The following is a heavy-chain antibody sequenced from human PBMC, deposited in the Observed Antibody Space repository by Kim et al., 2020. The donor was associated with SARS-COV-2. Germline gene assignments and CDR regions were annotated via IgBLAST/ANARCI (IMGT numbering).Heavy chain of an antibody. J-gene: IGHJ4*02. V-gene: IGHV4-39*01. CDR3: ARRGSSWFDY. CDR2: P. Sequence: PYSTPSLHRRVTISVDTSNNQFSLKLSSVTAAYTAVYYCARRGSSWFDYWGQGTLVTVSS. D-gene: IGHD6-13*01.